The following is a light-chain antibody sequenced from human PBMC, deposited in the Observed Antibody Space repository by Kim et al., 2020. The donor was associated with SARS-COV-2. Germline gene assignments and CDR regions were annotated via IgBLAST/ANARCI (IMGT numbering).Light chain of an antibody. CDR2: GAS. V-gene: IGKV3-20*01. J-gene: IGKJ1*01. Sequence: EIVLTQSPGTLSLSPGERATLSCRASESVSSSHLVWYQQRPGPAPRVLIYGASSRATGITDRFSGSGSGTDLTLSIRRVEPEDSAVYYYQQFGNSAWTFGQGTKVDIK. CDR1: ESVSSSH. CDR3: QQFGNSAWT.